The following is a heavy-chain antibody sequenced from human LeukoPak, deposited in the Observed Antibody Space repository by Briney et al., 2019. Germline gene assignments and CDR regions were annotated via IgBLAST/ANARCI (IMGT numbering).Heavy chain of an antibody. D-gene: IGHD5-18*01. J-gene: IGHJ3*02. CDR2: IKQDGSEK. V-gene: IGHV3-7*01. Sequence: GGSLRLSCAASGFTFSSYWMHWVRQAPGKGLEWVANIKQDGSEKYYVDSVKGRFTISRDNAKNSLYLQMNSLRAEDTAVYYCARSKVDTAMALDAFDIWGQGTMVTVSS. CDR1: GFTFSSYW. CDR3: ARSKVDTAMALDAFDI.